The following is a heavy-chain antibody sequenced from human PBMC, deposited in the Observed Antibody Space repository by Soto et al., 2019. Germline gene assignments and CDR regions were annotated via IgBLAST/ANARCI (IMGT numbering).Heavy chain of an antibody. Sequence: QVQLVQSGAEVKKPGASVKVSCKASGSTFTSYGISWVRQATGRGLEWMGWIRAYNGNTNYAQKLQGRVPITTATSTSTAYMELRSRRSEDTAVYYCARGSSGWYLATFDYWGQGTLVTVSS. J-gene: IGHJ4*02. D-gene: IGHD6-19*01. CDR3: ARGSSGWYLATFDY. CDR1: GSTFTSYG. CDR2: IRAYNGNT. V-gene: IGHV1-18*01.